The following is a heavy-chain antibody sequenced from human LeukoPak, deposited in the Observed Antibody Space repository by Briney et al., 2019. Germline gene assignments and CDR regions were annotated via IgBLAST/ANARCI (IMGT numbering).Heavy chain of an antibody. D-gene: IGHD3-22*01. Sequence: SETPSLTCAVSGGSISSGDYYWSWIRQPPGKGLEWIGYIYYSGSTYYNPSLKSRVTISVDTSKNQFSLKLSSVTAADTAVYYCARAFHYYDSSGYYGFDYWGQGTLVTVSS. J-gene: IGHJ4*02. CDR3: ARAFHYYDSSGYYGFDY. CDR2: IYYSGST. V-gene: IGHV4-30-4*01. CDR1: GGSISSGDYY.